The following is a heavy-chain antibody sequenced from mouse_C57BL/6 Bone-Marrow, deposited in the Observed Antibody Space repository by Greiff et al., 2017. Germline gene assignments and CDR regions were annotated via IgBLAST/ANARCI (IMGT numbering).Heavy chain of an antibody. CDR1: GYTFTSYW. CDR3: AMGGFDY. V-gene: IGHV1-55*01. Sequence: QVQLQQPGAELVKPGASVKMSCKASGYTFTSYWITWVKQRPGQGLEWIGDIYPGSGSTNYNEKFKSKATLTVETSSSTAYMQLSSLTSEDSAVYYGAMGGFDYWGQGTTLTVSS. CDR2: IYPGSGST. J-gene: IGHJ2*01.